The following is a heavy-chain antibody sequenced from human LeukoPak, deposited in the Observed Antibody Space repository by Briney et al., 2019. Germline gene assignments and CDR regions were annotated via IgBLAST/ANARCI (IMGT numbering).Heavy chain of an antibody. D-gene: IGHD5-18*01. CDR1: GGTFSSYA. Sequence: ASVKVSYKASGGTFSSYAISWERQAPGQGLEWMGGIFPIFGTANYAQKFQGRVTITADESTSTAYMELSSLRSEDTAVYYCARDGGSTAMVSWGQGTLVTVSS. CDR3: ARDGGSTAMVS. CDR2: IFPIFGTA. V-gene: IGHV1-69*13. J-gene: IGHJ4*02.